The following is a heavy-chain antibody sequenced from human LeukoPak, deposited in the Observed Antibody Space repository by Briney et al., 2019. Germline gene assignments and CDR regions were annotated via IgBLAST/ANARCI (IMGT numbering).Heavy chain of an antibody. CDR3: ARAPRITMVRGVIGPNYYYYYMDV. J-gene: IGHJ6*03. CDR2: ISSSGSTI. V-gene: IGHV3-11*01. Sequence: GGSLRLSCAASGFTFSDYYMGWIRQAPGKGLEWVSYISSSGSTIYYADSVKGRFTISRDNAKNSLYLQMNSLRAEDTAVYYCARAPRITMVRGVIGPNYYYYYMDVWGKGTTVTVSS. CDR1: GFTFSDYY. D-gene: IGHD3-10*01.